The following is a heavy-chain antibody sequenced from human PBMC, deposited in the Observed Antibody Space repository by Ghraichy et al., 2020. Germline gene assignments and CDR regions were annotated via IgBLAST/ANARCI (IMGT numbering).Heavy chain of an antibody. Sequence: SETLSLTCTVSGGSISSYYRSWIRQPPGKGLEWIGYIYYSGSTNYNPSLKSRVTISVDTSKNQFSLKLSSVTAADTAVYYCARLRFFRYYYYGMDVWGQGTTVTVSS. CDR3: ARLRFFRYYYYGMDV. V-gene: IGHV4-59*01. D-gene: IGHD5-12*01. CDR2: IYYSGST. CDR1: GGSISSYY. J-gene: IGHJ6*02.